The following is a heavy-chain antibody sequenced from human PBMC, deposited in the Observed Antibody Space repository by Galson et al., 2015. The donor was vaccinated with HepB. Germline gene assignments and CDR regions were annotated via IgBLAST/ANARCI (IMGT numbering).Heavy chain of an antibody. Sequence: SVKVSCKASGDTFTDYYIHWVRQAPGQGLKWMGWINPNSVGPNFALKFVGRVTMTRDTSIATAYMEVRRLTSDDTAIYYCTRSRGRDGFDLWGQGTMVTVSS. CDR1: GDTFTDYY. CDR2: INPNSVGP. CDR3: TRSRGRDGFDL. J-gene: IGHJ3*01. V-gene: IGHV1-2*02.